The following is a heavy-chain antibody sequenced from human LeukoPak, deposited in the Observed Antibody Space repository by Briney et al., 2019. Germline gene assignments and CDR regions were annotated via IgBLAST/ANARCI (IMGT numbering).Heavy chain of an antibody. CDR2: IWYDGSNK. V-gene: IGHV3-33*01. CDR3: AAGIELEY. Sequence: GRSLRLSCAASGFTFSSNGMHWVRQAPGKGLEWVGVIWYDGSNKYYADSVKGRFTISRDNSKNTLYLQMNSLRAEDTAVYYCAAGIELEYWGQGTLVTVSS. CDR1: GFTFSSNG. J-gene: IGHJ4*02. D-gene: IGHD6-13*01.